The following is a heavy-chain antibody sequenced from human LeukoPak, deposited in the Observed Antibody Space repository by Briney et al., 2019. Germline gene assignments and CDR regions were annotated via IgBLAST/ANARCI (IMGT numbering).Heavy chain of an antibody. CDR1: GFNFHDYA. CDR2: ISWNSGRL. J-gene: IGHJ4*02. CDR3: AKDIDSSSWYYFDY. V-gene: IGHV3-9*01. D-gene: IGHD6-13*01. Sequence: GGSLRLSCAASGFNFHDYAMHWVRQTPGRGLEWVSSISWNSGRLGYADSVKGRFTISRDNAKNSLYLEMNSLRAEDTALYFCAKDIDSSSWYYFDYWGQGTLVTVTS.